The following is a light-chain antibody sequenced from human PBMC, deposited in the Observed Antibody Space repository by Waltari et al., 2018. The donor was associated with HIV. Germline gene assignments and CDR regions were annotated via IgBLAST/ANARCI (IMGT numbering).Light chain of an antibody. CDR1: KLEDKY. V-gene: IGLV3-1*01. Sequence: SYELTQPPSVSVSPGQTASITCSGDKLEDKYAHWYQQKPGQSPVLVIYEDINRPSGIPERFSGSNSGNTATLTISGTQTMDEADYYCQAWDNNFVVFGGGTKLTVL. J-gene: IGLJ2*01. CDR3: QAWDNNFVV. CDR2: EDI.